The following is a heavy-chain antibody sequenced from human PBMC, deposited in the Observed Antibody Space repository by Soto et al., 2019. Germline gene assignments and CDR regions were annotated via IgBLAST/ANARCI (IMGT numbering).Heavy chain of an antibody. CDR3: ARDLPPVDY. V-gene: IGHV1-18*01. CDR2: ISAYNGNT. CDR1: GYTFSSYH. J-gene: IGHJ4*02. Sequence: QIQLVQSGAEVKKPGASVKVSCKASGYTFSSYHITWVRQAPGQGLEWMGWISAYNGNTNYAQNPQGRVTMTTDPSTSTAYMELRSLPSDDTAVYYCARDLPPVDYWGQGTLVTVSS.